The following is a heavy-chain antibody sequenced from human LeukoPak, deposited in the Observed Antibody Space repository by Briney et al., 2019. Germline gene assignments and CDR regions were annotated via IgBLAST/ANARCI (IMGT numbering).Heavy chain of an antibody. Sequence: GASVKVSCKAAGYTFTSYDINWLRQATGQGLEWMGWMNPNSGNTGYAQKFQGRVTITRNTSISTAYMELSSLRSEDTAVYYCARVPRGDEWLLGIGYWGQGTLVTVSS. V-gene: IGHV1-8*03. D-gene: IGHD3-22*01. CDR2: MNPNSGNT. CDR1: GYTFTSYD. J-gene: IGHJ4*02. CDR3: ARVPRGDEWLLGIGY.